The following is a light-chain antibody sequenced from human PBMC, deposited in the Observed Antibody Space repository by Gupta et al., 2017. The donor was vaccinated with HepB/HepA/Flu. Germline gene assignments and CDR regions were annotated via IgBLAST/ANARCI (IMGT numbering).Light chain of an antibody. CDR1: QSLLHSNGYNY. V-gene: IGKV2-28*01. CDR2: LGS. CDR3: MQALQTPYT. J-gene: IGKJ2*01. Sequence: IVMTQSTLSLLVIPVEPASIPCRSSQSLLHSNGYNYLDWYLQKPGQSPQLLIYLGSNRASGVPDRFSGSGSGTDFTLKISRVEAEDVGVYYCMQALQTPYTFGQGTKLEIK.